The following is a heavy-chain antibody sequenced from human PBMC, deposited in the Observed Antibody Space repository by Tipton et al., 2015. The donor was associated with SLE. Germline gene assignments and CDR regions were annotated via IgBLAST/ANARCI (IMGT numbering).Heavy chain of an antibody. J-gene: IGHJ4*02. CDR1: GGSISSHY. CDR2: IYYSGST. D-gene: IGHD1-26*01. Sequence: TLSLTCTVSGGSISSHYWSWIRQPPGKGLEWIGYIYYSGSTNYNPSLKSRVTISVDTSKNQFSLKLSSVTAADTAVYYCARGQPGSYAIDYRGQGTLVTVSS. V-gene: IGHV4-59*11. CDR3: ARGQPGSYAIDY.